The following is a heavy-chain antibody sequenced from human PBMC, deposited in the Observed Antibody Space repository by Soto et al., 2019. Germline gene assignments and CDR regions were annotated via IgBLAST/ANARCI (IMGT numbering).Heavy chain of an antibody. CDR3: SRRAPEGFDT. J-gene: IGHJ5*02. CDR2: IDYRGTT. CDR1: GGPISSSPYF. Sequence: PSETLSLTCKVSGGPISSSPYFWGWIRQPPGRGVEWIGSIDYRGTTDYNTSLKSRVTLSLDTSKNHFSLKVNSLTAADTALYFCSRRAPEGFDTWGQGNLVNVSS. V-gene: IGHV4-39*02.